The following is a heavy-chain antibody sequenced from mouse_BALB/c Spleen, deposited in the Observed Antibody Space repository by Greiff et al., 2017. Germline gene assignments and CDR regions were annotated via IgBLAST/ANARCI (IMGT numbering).Heavy chain of an antibody. CDR3: ARGGIYYGNYGRYFDV. CDR2: VNPYNGGT. CDR1: GYTFTDYY. J-gene: IGHJ1*01. Sequence: EVQLQQSGPELVKPGASVKMSCKASGYTFTDYYMDWVKQSHGESFEWIGRVNPYNGGTSYNQKFKGKATLTVDKSSSTAYMELNSLTSEDSAVYYCARGGIYYGNYGRYFDVWGAGTTVTVSS. D-gene: IGHD2-1*01. V-gene: IGHV1-19*01.